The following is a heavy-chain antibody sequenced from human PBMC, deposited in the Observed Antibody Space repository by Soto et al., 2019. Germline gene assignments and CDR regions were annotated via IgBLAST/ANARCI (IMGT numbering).Heavy chain of an antibody. D-gene: IGHD3-3*01. CDR3: ARAGRNTYYDFWSGYYGFDP. CDR2: IYYSGST. Sequence: PSETLSLTCTVSGCSISSYYWSWIRQPPGKGLEWIGYIYYSGSTNYNPSLKSRVTISVDTSKNQFSLKLSSVTAADTAVYYCARAGRNTYYDFWSGYYGFDPWGQGTLVTVSS. V-gene: IGHV4-59*01. J-gene: IGHJ5*02. CDR1: GCSISSYY.